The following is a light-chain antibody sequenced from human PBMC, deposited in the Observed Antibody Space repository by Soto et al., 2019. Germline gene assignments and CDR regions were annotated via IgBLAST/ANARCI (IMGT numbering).Light chain of an antibody. CDR1: ESVSKW. V-gene: IGKV1-5*01. J-gene: IGKJ1*01. CDR2: DAS. Sequence: DIQMTQSPSSLSASVGDKVTITCRATESVSKWLAWYQEKPGNPPRPLIYDASTLESGVPSRFSGSGSGTEFTLTISSLQPDDFAIYYCQQYKSYSGTFGQGTKV. CDR3: QQYKSYSGT.